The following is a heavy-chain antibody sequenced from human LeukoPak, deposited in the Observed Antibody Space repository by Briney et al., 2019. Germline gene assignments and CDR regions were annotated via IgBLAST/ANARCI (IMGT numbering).Heavy chain of an antibody. D-gene: IGHD6-13*01. V-gene: IGHV3-23*01. CDR2: ISGSGGST. CDR1: GFTFSSYA. Sequence: PGGSLRLSCAASGFTFSSYAMSWVRQAPGKGLEWVSAISGSGGSTYYADSVKGRFTISRGNSKNTLYLQMNSLRAEDTAVYYCARDPRGIAAADKDAFDIWGQGTMVTVSS. CDR3: ARDPRGIAAADKDAFDI. J-gene: IGHJ3*02.